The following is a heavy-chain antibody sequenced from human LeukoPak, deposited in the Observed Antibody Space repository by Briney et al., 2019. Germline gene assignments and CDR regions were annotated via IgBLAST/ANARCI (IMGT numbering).Heavy chain of an antibody. V-gene: IGHV3-30*02. D-gene: IGHD4-11*01. J-gene: IGHJ4*02. CDR3: ANLRLQPTKSLDY. CDR2: IRYDGSYK. CDR1: GFTFSSYG. Sequence: GGSLRLSCAASGFTFSSYGMHWVRQAPGKGLEWVAFIRYDGSYKYYADSVKGRFTISRDNSKNTLYLQMNSLRAEDTAVYYCANLRLQPTKSLDYWGQGTLVTVSS.